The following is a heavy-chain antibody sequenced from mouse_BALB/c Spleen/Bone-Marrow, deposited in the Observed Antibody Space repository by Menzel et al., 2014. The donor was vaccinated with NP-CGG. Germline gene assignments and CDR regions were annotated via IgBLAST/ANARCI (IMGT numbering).Heavy chain of an antibody. V-gene: IGHV2-4*02. CDR3: ARNDYGNPHYAMDY. Sequence: VQLQQSGPGLVQPSQRLFITCTVSGFSVISYGVHWVRQPPGKGLEWLGGIWGGGRTAYNAAFISRLSISKDNSKSQVFFKMNSLQADDAAIYYCARNDYGNPHYAMDYWGQGTSVTVSS. J-gene: IGHJ4*01. CDR1: GFSVISYG. D-gene: IGHD2-1*01. CDR2: IWGGGRT.